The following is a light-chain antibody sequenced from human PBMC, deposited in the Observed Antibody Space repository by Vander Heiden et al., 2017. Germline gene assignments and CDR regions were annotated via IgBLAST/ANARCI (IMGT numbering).Light chain of an antibody. CDR2: RDK. V-gene: IGLV1-47*01. CDR3: ATWDDSLRAVV. Sequence: QSVLTQPPSASGTPGQRVTISCSGRSSNIGSNYIYWYQQLPGTAPKLLIYRDKQRPSGVPDRFSGSKSGTSASLAISGLRSEDEADYYCATWDDSLRAVVFGGGTKLTVL. J-gene: IGLJ3*02. CDR1: SSNIGSNY.